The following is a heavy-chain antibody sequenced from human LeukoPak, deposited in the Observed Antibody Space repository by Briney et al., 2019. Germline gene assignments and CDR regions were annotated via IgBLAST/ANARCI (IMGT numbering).Heavy chain of an antibody. Sequence: VASVKVSCKASGYTFTSYGISWVRQAPGQGLEWMGWISAYDGNTNYAQKLQGRVTMTTDTSTSTAYMELRSLRSDDTAVYYCARGGYSYGSYYYYYGMDVWGQGTTVTVSS. V-gene: IGHV1-18*01. CDR1: GYTFTSYG. J-gene: IGHJ6*02. CDR2: ISAYDGNT. D-gene: IGHD5-18*01. CDR3: ARGGYSYGSYYYYYGMDV.